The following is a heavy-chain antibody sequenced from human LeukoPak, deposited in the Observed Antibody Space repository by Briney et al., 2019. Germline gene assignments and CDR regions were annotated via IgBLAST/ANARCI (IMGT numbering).Heavy chain of an antibody. CDR1: GGPISSGSYY. CDR3: ASPVF. J-gene: IGHJ4*02. CDR2: IYYSGST. Sequence: SQTLSLTCTVSGGPISSGSYYWSWIRQPPGKGLEWIGYIYYSGSTNYNPSLKSRVTISVDTSKNQFSLKLSSVTAADTAVYYCASPVFWGQGTLVTVSS. V-gene: IGHV4-61*01.